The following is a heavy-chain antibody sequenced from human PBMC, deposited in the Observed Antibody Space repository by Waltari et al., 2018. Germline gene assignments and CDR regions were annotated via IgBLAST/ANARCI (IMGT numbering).Heavy chain of an antibody. J-gene: IGHJ6*03. V-gene: IGHV4-59*01. CDR1: GGSISSYY. D-gene: IGHD1-26*01. CDR2: IYYSGST. CDR3: ARLLGGYYYYYMDV. Sequence: QVQLQESGPGLVKPSETLSLTCTVSGGSISSYYWSWIRQPPGKGLEWIGYIYYSGSTNYNPSLNSRVTISVDTSKNQFSLKLSSVTAADTAVYYCARLLGGYYYYYMDVWGKGTTVTVSS.